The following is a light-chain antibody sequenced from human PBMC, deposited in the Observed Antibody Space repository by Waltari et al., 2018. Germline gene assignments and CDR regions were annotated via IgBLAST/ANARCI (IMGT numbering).Light chain of an antibody. CDR3: SSFSSSTAGI. CDR1: SSDIGAFNF. Sequence: QSGLTQPASVSGSPGQSITISCAAPSSDIGAFNFISWYQQRPGKAPELLVYDGSHRPSGVSTRLSGSKSDNTAALPISGLQAEDEAVYYCSSFSSSTAGIFGGGTKVTVL. J-gene: IGLJ2*01. CDR2: DGS. V-gene: IGLV2-14*01.